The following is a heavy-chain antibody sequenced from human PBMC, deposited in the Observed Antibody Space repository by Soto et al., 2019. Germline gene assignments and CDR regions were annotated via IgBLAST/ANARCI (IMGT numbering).Heavy chain of an antibody. J-gene: IGHJ3*02. CDR2: IYPGDSDT. D-gene: IGHD3-9*01. CDR1: GYSFTSYW. CDR3: ARQRRYFDWLLPNDAFDI. V-gene: IGHV5-51*01. Sequence: GESLKISCEGSGYSFTSYWIGWVRQMPGKGLEWMGIIYPGDSDTRYSPSFQGQVTISADKSIITAYLQWSSLKASDTAMYYCARQRRYFDWLLPNDAFDIWGQGTMVAVSS.